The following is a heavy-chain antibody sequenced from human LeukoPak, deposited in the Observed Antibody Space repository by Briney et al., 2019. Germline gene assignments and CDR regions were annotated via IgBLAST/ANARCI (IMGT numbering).Heavy chain of an antibody. J-gene: IGHJ4*02. CDR1: GGSISSSSYY. CDR3: ARDGPWEADV. D-gene: IGHD1-26*01. Sequence: PSETLSLTCTVSGGSISSSSYYWGWIRQPPGKGLEWIGSIYYSGSTCYNPSLQSRVTISADSSKNHFFLQLTSATAADTAVYFCARDGPWEADVWGRGTLVTVSS. CDR2: IYYSGST. V-gene: IGHV4-39*02.